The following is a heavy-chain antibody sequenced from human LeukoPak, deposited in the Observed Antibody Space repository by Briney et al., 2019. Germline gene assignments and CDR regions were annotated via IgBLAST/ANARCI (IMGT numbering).Heavy chain of an antibody. V-gene: IGHV3-74*01. Sequence: PGGSLRLSCAASGFIFSSHWMHWVRQPPGKGLVWVSRINTDGSSTSCADSVKGRFTISRDNAKNTLYLQMNSLRAEDTAVYYCARISYSGSWNNWFDPWGQGTLVTVSS. J-gene: IGHJ5*02. CDR3: ARISYSGSWNNWFDP. CDR2: INTDGSST. D-gene: IGHD1-26*01. CDR1: GFIFSSHW.